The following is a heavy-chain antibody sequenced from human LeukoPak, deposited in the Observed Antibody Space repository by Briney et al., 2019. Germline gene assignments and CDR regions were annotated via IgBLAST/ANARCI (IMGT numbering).Heavy chain of an antibody. CDR1: GASFSGYY. CDR2: INHSGST. Sequence: SETLSLTCAVYGASFSGYYWSWIRQPPGKGLEWIGEINHSGSTNYNPSLKSRVTISVDTSKNQFSLKLTSVTAADTAVYYCARGVTMIVVVIHDWYFDLWGRGTLVTVSS. CDR3: ARGVTMIVVVIHDWYFDL. J-gene: IGHJ2*01. V-gene: IGHV4-34*01. D-gene: IGHD3-22*01.